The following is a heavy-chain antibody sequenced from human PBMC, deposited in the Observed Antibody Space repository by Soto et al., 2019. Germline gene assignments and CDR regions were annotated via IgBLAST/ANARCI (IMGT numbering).Heavy chain of an antibody. J-gene: IGHJ4*02. CDR2: IYSSGET. CDR3: ASGEFGELLY. V-gene: IGHV4-4*07. D-gene: IGHD3-10*01. Sequence: SETLSLTCTVSSDSIIGLYWTWIRQPAGKGLEWIGRIYSSGETNYNPSLTGRVIMSLDTSKNQFSLKLSPVTAADTAVYYCASGEFGELLYWGQGTLVTVSS. CDR1: SDSIIGLY.